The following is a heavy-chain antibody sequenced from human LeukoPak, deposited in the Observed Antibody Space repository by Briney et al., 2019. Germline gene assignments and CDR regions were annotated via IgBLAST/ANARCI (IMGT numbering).Heavy chain of an antibody. Sequence: GGSLRLSCAASGFTFSSYWMHWVPQAPGKGLVWVSRINSDGSSTSYADSVKGRFTISRDNAKNTLYLQMNSLRAEDTAVYYCAREGAFPDAFDIWGQGTMVTVSS. CDR3: AREGAFPDAFDI. CDR1: GFTFSSYW. CDR2: INSDGSST. J-gene: IGHJ3*02. V-gene: IGHV3-74*01.